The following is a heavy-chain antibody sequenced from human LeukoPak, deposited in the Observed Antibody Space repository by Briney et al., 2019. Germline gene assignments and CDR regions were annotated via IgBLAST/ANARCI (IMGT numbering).Heavy chain of an antibody. J-gene: IGHJ3*02. D-gene: IGHD2-21*01. CDR1: GGSISSGGYS. CDR2: IYHSGST. V-gene: IGHV4-30-2*01. CDR3: ARVRVMAFDI. Sequence: SQTLSLTCAVSGGSISSGGYSWSWIRQPPGKGLEWIGYIYHSGSTYYNPSLKSRVTISVDRPKNQFSLKLSSVTAADTAVYYCARVRVMAFDIWGQGTMVTVSS.